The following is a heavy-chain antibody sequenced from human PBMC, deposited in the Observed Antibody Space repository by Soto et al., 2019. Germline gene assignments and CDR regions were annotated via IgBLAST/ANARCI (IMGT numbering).Heavy chain of an antibody. D-gene: IGHD3-16*01. CDR1: GGSISSSSYH. V-gene: IGHV4-39*01. J-gene: IGHJ5*02. Sequence: PSETLSLTCTVSGGSISSSSYHWGWIRQTPGKGQQRIGSVYFSGSAYYSLSLKSRVTISVDTSNNQFSLKLNSVTAADTSVYYCARLARAGMMFGPWGQGTLVTVSS. CDR3: ARLARAGMMFGP. CDR2: VYFSGSA.